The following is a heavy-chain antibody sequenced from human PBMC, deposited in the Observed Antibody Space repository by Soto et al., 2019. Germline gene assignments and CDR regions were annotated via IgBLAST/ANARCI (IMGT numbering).Heavy chain of an antibody. D-gene: IGHD3-3*01. Sequence: QVQLVEYGGGVFQPGRSLRLSFAASGLTFSSYGMHWVRQDPVKGLEWVAAIWYDGSNKYYADSVKGRFTTSRDNSKKMLYLQMNRLRAEATAVYYCATLSLWTGYSQFDYGGQGTLVTVSS. CDR2: IWYDGSNK. V-gene: IGHV3-33*01. J-gene: IGHJ4*02. CDR3: ATLSLWTGYSQFDY. CDR1: GLTFSSYG.